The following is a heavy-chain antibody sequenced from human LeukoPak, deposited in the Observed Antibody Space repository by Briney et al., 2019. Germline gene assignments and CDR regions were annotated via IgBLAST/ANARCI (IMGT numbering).Heavy chain of an antibody. J-gene: IGHJ4*02. CDR3: ARDVEMTTIGHYFDY. V-gene: IGHV4-39*07. CDR1: GGSISSSNYY. D-gene: IGHD5-24*01. CDR2: IYRSGST. Sequence: SETLSLTCTVSGGSISSSNYYWGWIRQPPGKGLEWIGNIYRSGSTYYNPSLKSRLRISVDTSENQFSLELNSVTAADTAVYYCARDVEMTTIGHYFDYWGQGSLVTVSS.